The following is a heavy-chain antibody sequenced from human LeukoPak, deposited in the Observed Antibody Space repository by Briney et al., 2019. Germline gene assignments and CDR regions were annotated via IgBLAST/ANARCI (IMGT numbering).Heavy chain of an antibody. CDR1: GGSISSYY. CDR2: IYYSGST. D-gene: IGHD4-23*01. CDR3: ARYYGGYYYYYYMDV. Sequence: SETLSLTCTVSGGSISSYYWSWIRQPPGKGLEWIGYIYYSGSTNYNPSLKSRVTISVDTSKNQFSLKLSSVTAADTAVYYCARYYGGYYYYYYMDVWGKGTTVTISS. J-gene: IGHJ6*03. V-gene: IGHV4-59*01.